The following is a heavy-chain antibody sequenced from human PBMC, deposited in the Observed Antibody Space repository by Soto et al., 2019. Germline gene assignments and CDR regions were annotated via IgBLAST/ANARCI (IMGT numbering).Heavy chain of an antibody. CDR3: ARLFSGYVWPDAFDI. V-gene: IGHV4-59*01. Sequence: QVQLQESGPGLVKPSETLSLTCTVSGGSISSYYWSWIRQPPGKGLEWIGYIYYSGSTNYNPSLKSRVTISVDTSKNQFSLKLSSVTAADTAVYYCARLFSGYVWPDAFDIWGQGTMVTVSS. CDR2: IYYSGST. J-gene: IGHJ3*02. D-gene: IGHD5-12*01. CDR1: GGSISSYY.